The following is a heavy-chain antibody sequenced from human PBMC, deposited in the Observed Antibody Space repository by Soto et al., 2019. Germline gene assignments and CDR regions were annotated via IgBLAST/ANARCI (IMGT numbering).Heavy chain of an antibody. CDR1: GFSFTTYG. CDR2: IGYDGNNK. V-gene: IGHV3-33*01. D-gene: IGHD2-21*01. CDR3: ARGGVTGIVGIFGSPLDI. J-gene: IGHJ3*02. Sequence: QVQLVESGGGWVQPGRALRLYCESTGFSFTTYGMHWVRQAPGKGLEWVAVIGYDGNNKYYADSVEGRFTISRDNSKNTVYLQMKSLRGDDTAVYYCARGGVTGIVGIFGSPLDICGQGTVVTVSS.